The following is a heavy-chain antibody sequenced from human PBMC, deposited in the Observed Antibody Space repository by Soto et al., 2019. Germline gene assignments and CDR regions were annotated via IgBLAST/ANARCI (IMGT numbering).Heavy chain of an antibody. D-gene: IGHD5-18*01. V-gene: IGHV3-23*01. Sequence: EVQLLESGGGLVQPGGSLRLSCAASGFAFNSYTMSWVRQAPGKGLEWVSGVIAGSGAYYADAVKGRFTISRDNSKNTLYLQMNNLGAEVTALYYCAKAGGNSYGYQYVDYWGQGTLVTVSS. CDR3: AKAGGNSYGYQYVDY. CDR2: VIAGSGA. CDR1: GFAFNSYT. J-gene: IGHJ4*02.